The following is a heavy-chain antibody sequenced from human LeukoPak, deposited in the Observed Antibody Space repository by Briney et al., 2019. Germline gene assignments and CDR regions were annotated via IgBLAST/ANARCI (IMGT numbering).Heavy chain of an antibody. Sequence: ASVKVSCKASGYGFTSYGINWVRQAPGQGLEWMGWISGYNGQTNYAKKFQGRVTMTTDTSTSTAYMELRSLRSDDTAVYYCARERGWYGDYVDWGQGTLVTVSS. D-gene: IGHD4-17*01. CDR1: GYGFTSYG. J-gene: IGHJ4*02. CDR2: ISGYNGQT. V-gene: IGHV1-18*01. CDR3: ARERGWYGDYVD.